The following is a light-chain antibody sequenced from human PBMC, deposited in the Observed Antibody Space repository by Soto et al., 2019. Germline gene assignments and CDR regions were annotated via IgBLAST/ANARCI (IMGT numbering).Light chain of an antibody. J-gene: IGKJ2*01. CDR2: WAS. CDR3: QQYYGTPPYT. CDR1: QSVLYSSNNKNY. Sequence: DIVMTQSPDSLAVSLGERATINCKSSQSVLYSSNNKNYLAWYQQKPGQPPKLLIYWASTRESGVPDRFSGSGSGTDFALAISSLQAEDVAVYDCQQYYGTPPYTFGQGTKLLLK. V-gene: IGKV4-1*01.